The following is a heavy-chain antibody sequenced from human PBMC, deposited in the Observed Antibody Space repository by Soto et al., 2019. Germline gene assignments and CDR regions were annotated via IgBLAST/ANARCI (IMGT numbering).Heavy chain of an antibody. CDR3: ARDRSGYDFWSGYYTGNYYYGMDV. J-gene: IGHJ6*02. CDR2: ISAYNGNT. D-gene: IGHD3-3*01. Sequence: GASVKVSCKASGYTFTSYGISWVRQAPGQGLEWMGWISAYNGNTNYAQKLQGRVIMTTDTSTSTAYMELRSLRSDDTAVYYCARDRSGYDFWSGYYTGNYYYGMDVWGQGTTVTVSS. CDR1: GYTFTSYG. V-gene: IGHV1-18*01.